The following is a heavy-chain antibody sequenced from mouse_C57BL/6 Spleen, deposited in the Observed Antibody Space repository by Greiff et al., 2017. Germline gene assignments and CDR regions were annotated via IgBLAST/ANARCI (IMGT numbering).Heavy chain of an antibody. CDR3: ARGRYGNDY. V-gene: IGHV3-6*01. D-gene: IGHD1-1*01. J-gene: IGHJ2*01. CDR2: ISYDGSN. Sequence: ESGPGLVKPSQSLSLTCSVTGYSITSGYYWNWIRQFPGNKLEWMGYISYDGSNNYNPSLKNRISITRDTSKNQFFLKLNSVTTEDTATYYCARGRYGNDYWGQGTTLTVSS. CDR1: GYSITSGYY.